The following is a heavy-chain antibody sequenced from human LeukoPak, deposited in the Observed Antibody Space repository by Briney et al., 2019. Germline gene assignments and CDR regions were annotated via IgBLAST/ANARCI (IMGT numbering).Heavy chain of an antibody. CDR3: AKGGHSSGWYHDY. V-gene: IGHV4-59*01. J-gene: IGHJ4*02. Sequence: SETLSLTCTVSGGSINSYYWSWIRQPPGKGLEWIAYIYYSGSTNYNPSLKSRVTISVDTSKNQFSLKLSSVTAADTAVYYCAKGGHSSGWYHDYWGQGTLVTVSS. CDR1: GGSINSYY. D-gene: IGHD6-19*01. CDR2: IYYSGST.